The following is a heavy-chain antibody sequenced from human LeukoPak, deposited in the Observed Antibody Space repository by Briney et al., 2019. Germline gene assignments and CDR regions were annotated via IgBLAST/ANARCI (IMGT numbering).Heavy chain of an antibody. D-gene: IGHD2-15*01. CDR1: GYRFTTYW. V-gene: IGHV5-51*01. J-gene: IGHJ4*02. CDR2: IFPDDSDT. CDR3: ARHGMGSWGDY. Sequence: GESLKISCKVSGYRFTTYWIAWVRQMPGKGLDCMGIIFPDDSDTRYSPSFRGQVTISVDKSISTAYLQWSSLKASDTAMYYCARHGMGSWGDYWGQGTLVTVSS.